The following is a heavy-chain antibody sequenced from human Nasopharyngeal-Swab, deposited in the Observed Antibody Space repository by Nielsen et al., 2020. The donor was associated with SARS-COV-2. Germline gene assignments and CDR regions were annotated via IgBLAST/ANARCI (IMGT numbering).Heavy chain of an antibody. D-gene: IGHD6-13*01. Sequence: GGSLRLSCAASGLNFSDSYMSWIRQAPGKGLEWVSYISSSGSPIYYADSVKGRFTISRDNAKNSLYLQMNSMRAEDTAVYYCARADGSSFDYWGQGTLVTVSS. CDR1: GLNFSDSY. CDR3: ARADGSSFDY. J-gene: IGHJ4*02. CDR2: ISSSGSPI. V-gene: IGHV3-11*04.